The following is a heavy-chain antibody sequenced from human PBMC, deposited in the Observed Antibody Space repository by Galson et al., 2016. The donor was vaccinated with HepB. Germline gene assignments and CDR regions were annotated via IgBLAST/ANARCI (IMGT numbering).Heavy chain of an antibody. D-gene: IGHD3-16*01. CDR1: GFTFSDYA. J-gene: IGHJ4*02. Sequence: SLRLSCAASGFTFSDYAMPWVRQGPGKGPEWVSTVSGDGDTTYYADSVRGRFTISRDNSKNTLHLQMSSLRAEDTAVYYCAKRPGGTWGPFGWWGTGTLVTVSS. CDR3: AKRPGGTWGPFGW. CDR2: VSGDGDTT. V-gene: IGHV3-23*01.